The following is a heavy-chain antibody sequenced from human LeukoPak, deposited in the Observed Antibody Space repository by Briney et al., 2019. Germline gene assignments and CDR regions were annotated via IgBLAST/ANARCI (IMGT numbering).Heavy chain of an antibody. D-gene: IGHD3-3*01. V-gene: IGHV4-4*02. CDR2: IYHSGST. J-gene: IGHJ6*04. CDR3: ARESGGFFRYYYYGMDV. Sequence: SETLSLTCAVSGGSISSSNWWSWVRQPPGKGLEWIGEIYHSGSTNYNPSLKSRVTISVDKSKNQLSLKLSSVTAADTAVYYCARESGGFFRYYYYGMDVWGKGTTVTVSS. CDR1: GGSISSSNW.